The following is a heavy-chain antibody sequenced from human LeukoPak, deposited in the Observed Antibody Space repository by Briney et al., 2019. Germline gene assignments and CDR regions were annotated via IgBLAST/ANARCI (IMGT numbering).Heavy chain of an antibody. CDR3: ARTTWIQLYYFDH. CDR2: IYHSGST. J-gene: IGHJ4*02. D-gene: IGHD5-18*01. Sequence: SETLSLTCTVSGYSISSGYYWGWIRQPPGKGLEWIGSIYHSGSTYYNPSLKSRVTISVDTSKNQFSLKLSSVTAADTAVYYCARTTWIQLYYFDHWGQGTLVTVSS. V-gene: IGHV4-38-2*02. CDR1: GYSISSGYY.